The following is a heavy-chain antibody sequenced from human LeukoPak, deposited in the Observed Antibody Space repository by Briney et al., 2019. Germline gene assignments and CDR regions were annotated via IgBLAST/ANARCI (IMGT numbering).Heavy chain of an antibody. J-gene: IGHJ4*02. V-gene: IGHV1-18*01. CDR3: ARADNRIVAVTADTFDY. CDR2: ISAYNGNT. D-gene: IGHD2-21*02. Sequence: ASVKVSCKASGYTFTNYGISWVRQAPGQGLEWMGWISAYNGNTNHAQKLQDRVTMTTDTSTSTAYMELRNLRSDDTAVYYCARADNRIVAVTADTFDYWGQGTLVTVSS. CDR1: GYTFTNYG.